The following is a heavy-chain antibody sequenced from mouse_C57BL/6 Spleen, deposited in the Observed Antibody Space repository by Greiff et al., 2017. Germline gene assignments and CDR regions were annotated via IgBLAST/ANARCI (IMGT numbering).Heavy chain of an antibody. CDR2: INPYNGDT. Sequence: VQLQQSGPELVKPGDSVKISCKASGYSFTGYFMNWVMQSHGKSLEWIGRINPYNGDTFYNQKFKGKATLTVDKSSSTAHMELRSLTSEDSAVYYCARRVITTVVATGYFDVWGTGTTVTVSS. V-gene: IGHV1-20*01. J-gene: IGHJ1*03. D-gene: IGHD1-1*01. CDR3: ARRVITTVVATGYFDV. CDR1: GYSFTGYF.